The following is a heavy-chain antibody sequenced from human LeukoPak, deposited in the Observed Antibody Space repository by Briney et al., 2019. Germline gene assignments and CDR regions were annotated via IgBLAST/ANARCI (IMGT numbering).Heavy chain of an antibody. J-gene: IGHJ4*02. CDR2: INPNSGGT. V-gene: IGHV1-2*06. D-gene: IGHD3-10*01. Sequence: ASVKVSCKASGYTFTGYYMHWVRQAPGQGLEWMGRINPNSGGTNYAQKFQGRVTMTRDTSISTAYMELSRLRSDDTAVYYCARDYYGSGSYYGNFDYWGQGTLVIVSS. CDR1: GYTFTGYY. CDR3: ARDYYGSGSYYGNFDY.